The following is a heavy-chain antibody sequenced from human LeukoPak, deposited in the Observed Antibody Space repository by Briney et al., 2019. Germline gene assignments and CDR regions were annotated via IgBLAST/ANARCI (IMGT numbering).Heavy chain of an antibody. CDR3: ARDMVRGAYFDY. V-gene: IGHV4-59*01. CDR1: GGSISSYY. CDR2: IYYSGST. Sequence: PSETLSLTCTVSGGSISSYYWSWIRQPPGKGLEWIWYIYYSGSTNYNPSLKSRVTISVDTSKNQFSLKLSSVTAADTAVYYCARDMVRGAYFDYWGQGTLVTVSS. D-gene: IGHD3-10*01. J-gene: IGHJ4*02.